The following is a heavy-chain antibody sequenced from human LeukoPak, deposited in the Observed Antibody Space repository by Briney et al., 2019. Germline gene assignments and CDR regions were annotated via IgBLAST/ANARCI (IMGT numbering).Heavy chain of an antibody. CDR3: ARDPGEVITMVRGVEEPPLDY. D-gene: IGHD3-10*01. CDR1: GFTFSSYS. V-gene: IGHV3-21*01. J-gene: IGHJ4*02. CDR2: ISSSSSYI. Sequence: PGGSLRLSCAASGFTFSSYSMNWVRQAPGKGLEWVSSISSSSSYIYYADSVKGRFTISRDNAKNSLYLQMNSLRAEDTAVYYCARDPGEVITMVRGVEEPPLDYWGQGTLVTVSS.